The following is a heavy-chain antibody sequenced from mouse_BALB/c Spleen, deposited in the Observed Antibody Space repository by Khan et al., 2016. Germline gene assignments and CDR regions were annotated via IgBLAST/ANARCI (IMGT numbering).Heavy chain of an antibody. CDR2: INTNTGET. J-gene: IGHJ2*01. V-gene: IGHV9-3-1*01. D-gene: IGHD1-1*01. CDR1: GYTFTNFG. Sequence: QIQLVQSGPELKKPGETVKISCKASGYTFTNFGINWVRQAPGKGLEGMDWINTNTGETTYADDLKGRFAFSLETSASPAFLQINNLNIEDTATYFCAPCITPVLATRRHSWCQGTTLTVSS. CDR3: APCITPVLATRRHS.